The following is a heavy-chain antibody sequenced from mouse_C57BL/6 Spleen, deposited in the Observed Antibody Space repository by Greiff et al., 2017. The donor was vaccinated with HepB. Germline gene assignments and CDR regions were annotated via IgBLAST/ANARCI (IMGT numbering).Heavy chain of an antibody. Sequence: VHVKQSGPELVKPGASVKISCKASGYSFTGYYMNWVKQSPEKSLEWIGEINPSTGGTTYNQKFKAKATLTVDKSSSTAYMQLKSLTSEDSAVYYCARGYGSSSDYWGQGTTLTVSS. CDR1: GYSFTGYY. CDR2: INPSTGGT. V-gene: IGHV1-42*01. J-gene: IGHJ2*01. D-gene: IGHD1-1*01. CDR3: ARGYGSSSDY.